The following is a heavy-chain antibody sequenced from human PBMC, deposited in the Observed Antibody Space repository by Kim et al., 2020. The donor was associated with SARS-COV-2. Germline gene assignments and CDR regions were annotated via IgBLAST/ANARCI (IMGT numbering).Heavy chain of an antibody. CDR3: ARRWNYNAFDV. CDR2: VYYSVNT. J-gene: IGHJ3*01. D-gene: IGHD1-7*01. V-gene: IGHV4-39*01. CDR1: GGSISSSSYY. Sequence: SETLSLTCSVSGGSISSSSYYWDWIRQPPGKGLEWIGSVYYSVNTYYNPSLKSRVTISVDTSKTQFSLRLSSMTAADTAVYYCARRWNYNAFDVWGQGT.